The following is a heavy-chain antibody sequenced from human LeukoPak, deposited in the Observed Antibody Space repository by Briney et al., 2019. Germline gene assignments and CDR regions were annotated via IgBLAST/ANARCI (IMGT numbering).Heavy chain of an antibody. CDR1: EGTFSSYA. CDR3: ARSDYYDSSGYNYYFDY. Sequence: APVKVSCKASEGTFSSYAISWVRQPPGQGLEWMGGIIPMFGTANYAQRFQGGVTITADESPGTAYMELSSLRSEDTAVYYCARSDYYDSSGYNYYFDYWGQGTLVTVSS. V-gene: IGHV1-69*13. J-gene: IGHJ4*02. D-gene: IGHD3-22*01. CDR2: IIPMFGTA.